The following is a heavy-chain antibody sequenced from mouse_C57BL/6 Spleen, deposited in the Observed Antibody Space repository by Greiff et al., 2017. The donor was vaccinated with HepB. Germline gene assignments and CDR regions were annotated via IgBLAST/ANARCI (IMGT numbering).Heavy chain of an antibody. D-gene: IGHD2-14*01. J-gene: IGHJ2*01. V-gene: IGHV1-26*01. CDR2: INPNNGGT. CDR3: ARWEDVGYYVDY. CDR1: GYTFTDYY. Sequence: EVQLQQSGPELVKPGASVKISCKASGYTFTDYYMNWVKQSHGKSLEWIGDINPNNGGTSYNQKFKGKATLTVDKSSSTAYMELRSLTSEDSAVYYCARWEDVGYYVDYWGQGTTLTVSS.